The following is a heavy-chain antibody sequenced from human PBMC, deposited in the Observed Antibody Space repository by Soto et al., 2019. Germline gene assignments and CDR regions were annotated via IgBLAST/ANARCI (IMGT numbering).Heavy chain of an antibody. D-gene: IGHD3-16*01. CDR1: GASIRSYH. CDR2: IQHTGNT. V-gene: IGHV4-4*07. J-gene: IGHJ5*02. Sequence: SKTLSLTCAFSGASIRSYHWSFLRQAAGKGLEWIGRIQHTGNTNYNPSLKSRVTMSADTSKNQISLKMTSVTAADTAVYFCAKDVSSRRWFDTWGQGVRVTVSS. CDR3: AKDVSSRRWFDT.